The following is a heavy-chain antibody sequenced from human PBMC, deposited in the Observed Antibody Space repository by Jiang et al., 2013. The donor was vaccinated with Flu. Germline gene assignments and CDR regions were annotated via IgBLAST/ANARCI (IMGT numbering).Heavy chain of an antibody. CDR1: GFTFSRFG. CDR3: AKDPGETRGYSYGGVDY. CDR2: IRYDGGNT. Sequence: VQPGGSLRLSCVASGFTFSRFGMHWVRQAPGKGLDWVAFIRYDGGNTFYVDSVRGRFTVSRDNSKNTLYLQMSSLRPEDTAVYYCAKDPGETRGYSYGGVDYWGQGTLVTVSS. V-gene: IGHV3-30*02. J-gene: IGHJ4*02. D-gene: IGHD5-12*01.